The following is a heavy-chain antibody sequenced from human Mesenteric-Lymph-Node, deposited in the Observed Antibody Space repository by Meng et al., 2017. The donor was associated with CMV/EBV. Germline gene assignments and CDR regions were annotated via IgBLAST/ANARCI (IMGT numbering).Heavy chain of an antibody. Sequence: LSLSCTVSGAYINGSHWSWIRQSPGKGLQWIGYVYNTGITNYNSSLKSRVKIAIDTTKSQFSLSLTSVTAADTAVYYCATHMIRGVRVWGQGILVTVSS. V-gene: IGHV4-59*13. CDR1: GAYINGSH. CDR2: VYNTGIT. D-gene: IGHD3-10*01. J-gene: IGHJ4*02. CDR3: ATHMIRGVRV.